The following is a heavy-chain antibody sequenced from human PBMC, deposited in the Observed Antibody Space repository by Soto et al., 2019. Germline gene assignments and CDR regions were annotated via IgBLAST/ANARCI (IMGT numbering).Heavy chain of an antibody. Sequence: PGESLKISCKGSGYSFTSYWISWVRQRPRKGLEWMGRIDPSDSYTNYSPSFQGHVTISADKSISTAYLQWSSLKASDTAMYYCARQSRGYPHGNWFDPWGQGTLVTVSS. CDR2: IDPSDSYT. J-gene: IGHJ5*02. CDR3: ARQSRGYPHGNWFDP. CDR1: GYSFTSYW. V-gene: IGHV5-10-1*01. D-gene: IGHD5-18*01.